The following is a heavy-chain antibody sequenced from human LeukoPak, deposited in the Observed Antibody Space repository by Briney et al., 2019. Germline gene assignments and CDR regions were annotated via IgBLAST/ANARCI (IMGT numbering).Heavy chain of an antibody. V-gene: IGHV3-30*18. CDR1: GFTFSSYG. Sequence: PGRSLRLSCAASGFTFSSYGMHWVRQAPGKGLEWVAVISFDRGNKYYADSVKGRFTISRDNSKNTLYLQMNSLRAEDTAVYYCANLRFEKKEMATIPAEFFDYWGQGTLVNVSS. J-gene: IGHJ4*02. CDR3: ANLRFEKKEMATIPAEFFDY. D-gene: IGHD5-24*01. CDR2: ISFDRGNK.